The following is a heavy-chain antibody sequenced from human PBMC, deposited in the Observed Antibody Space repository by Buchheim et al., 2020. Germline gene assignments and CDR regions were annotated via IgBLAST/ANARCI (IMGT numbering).Heavy chain of an antibody. J-gene: IGHJ6*03. V-gene: IGHV3-30*18. Sequence: QVQLVESGGGVVQPGRSLRLSCAASGFTFSSYGMHWVRQAPGKGLEWVAVISYDGSNKYYADSVKGRFTISRDNSKNTLYLQMNSLRAEDTAVYYCAKQGRGGWEPSNYYYYMDVWGKGTT. CDR1: GFTFSSYG. CDR2: ISYDGSNK. CDR3: AKQGRGGWEPSNYYYYMDV. D-gene: IGHD6-19*01.